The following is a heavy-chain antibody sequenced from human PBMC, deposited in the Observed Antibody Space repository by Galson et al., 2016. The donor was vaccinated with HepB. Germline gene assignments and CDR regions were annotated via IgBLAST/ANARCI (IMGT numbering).Heavy chain of an antibody. CDR3: ARSTSDSSTWYVNYYYGMDV. J-gene: IGHJ6*04. CDR2: ISYDGSDK. Sequence: SLRLSCAASGFTFNTYSIHWVRQAPGKGLEWVAVISYDGSDKDYADSVKGRFTISRDNSKNMLYLQMNSLRNEDTAVYYCARSTSDSSTWYVNYYYGMDVWGKGTTVTFSS. D-gene: IGHD6-13*01. V-gene: IGHV3-30-3*01. CDR1: GFTFNTYS.